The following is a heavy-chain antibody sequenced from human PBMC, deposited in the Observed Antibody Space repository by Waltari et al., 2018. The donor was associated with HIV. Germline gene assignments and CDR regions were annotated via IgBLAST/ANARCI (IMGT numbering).Heavy chain of an antibody. CDR2: IIPIFGTA. CDR1: GGPFSSYA. CDR3: ARGHSGSSDDAFDI. Sequence: QVPLVQSGAEVKKPGSSVKVSCTASGGPFSSYAVRWVRRPPGQGLEWMGGIIPIFGTANYAQKFQGRVTITADESTSTAYMELSSLRSEDTAVYYCARGHSGSSDDAFDIWGQGTMVTVSS. V-gene: IGHV1-69*13. D-gene: IGHD1-26*01. J-gene: IGHJ3*02.